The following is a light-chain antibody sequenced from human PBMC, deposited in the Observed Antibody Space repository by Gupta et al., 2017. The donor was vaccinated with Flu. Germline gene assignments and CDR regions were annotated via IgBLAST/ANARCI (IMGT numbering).Light chain of an antibody. V-gene: IGKV1-5*03. CDR2: KAS. J-gene: IGKJ1*01. CDR1: QSISSW. Sequence: DIQMTQSPSTLSASVGDRVTITCRDSQSISSWLAWYQQKPRKATKLLIYKASRLESGVPSRFSGSGSGTEFTLTSSSLHPDDFATYYCQQDNSYPRTFGQGTKVEIK. CDR3: QQDNSYPRT.